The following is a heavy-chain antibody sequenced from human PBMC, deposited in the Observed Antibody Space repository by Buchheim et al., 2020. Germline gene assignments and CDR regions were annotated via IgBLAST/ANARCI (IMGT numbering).Heavy chain of an antibody. CDR2: INQGGGT. D-gene: IGHD5-24*01. Sequence: QVQLQQWGAGLLKPSETLSLTCGVYGGSFSGYYWSWIRQPPGKGLEWIGEINQGGGTTYNPSLKSRVTMSVDTSKNHFSLKLISVTAADTAMYCCARGRRMEMELVYWGQGSL. J-gene: IGHJ4*02. CDR3: ARGRRMEMELVY. CDR1: GGSFSGYY. V-gene: IGHV4-34*01.